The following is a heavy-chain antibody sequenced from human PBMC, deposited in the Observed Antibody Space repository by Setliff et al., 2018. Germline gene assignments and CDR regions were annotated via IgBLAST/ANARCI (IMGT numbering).Heavy chain of an antibody. V-gene: IGHV4-59*08. CDR2: IFYSGSA. CDR3: ARQDRFYDRSVFVEYFQH. D-gene: IGHD3-22*01. CDR1: GGPISPYY. J-gene: IGHJ1*01. Sequence: SETLSLTCSVSGGPISPYYWIWIRQSPGKGLEWIGYIFYSGSARYNPSLESRVTMSVDTSKNQISLKLTSVTAADTAVYYCARQDRFYDRSVFVEYFQHWGQGALVTVSS.